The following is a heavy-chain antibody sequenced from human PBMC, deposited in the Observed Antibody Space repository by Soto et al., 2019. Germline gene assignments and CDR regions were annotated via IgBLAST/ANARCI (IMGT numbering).Heavy chain of an antibody. D-gene: IGHD3-3*01. J-gene: IGHJ6*04. CDR1: GFTFSSYS. CDR3: AKPRHYDFWSGYQDYYYYGMDV. CDR2: ISSSSSYI. Sequence: GGSLRLSCAASGFTFSSYSMNWVRQAPGKGLEWVSSISSSSSYIYYADSVKGRFTISRDNAKNSLYLQMNSLRAEDTAVYYCAKPRHYDFWSGYQDYYYYGMDVWAKGASVTGSS. V-gene: IGHV3-21*01.